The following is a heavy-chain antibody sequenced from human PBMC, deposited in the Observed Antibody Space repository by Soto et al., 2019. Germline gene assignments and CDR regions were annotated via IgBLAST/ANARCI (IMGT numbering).Heavy chain of an antibody. J-gene: IGHJ3*02. Sequence: EVQLLESGGGLVQPGGSLRLSCAASGFTFSSYAMSWVRQAPGKGLEWVSAISGSGGSTYYADSVKGRFTISRDNSKNTLYLQRNSLRAEDTAVYYCAKDRDIVVVVAMGGDAFDIWGQGTMVTVSS. D-gene: IGHD2-15*01. CDR3: AKDRDIVVVVAMGGDAFDI. V-gene: IGHV3-23*01. CDR2: ISGSGGST. CDR1: GFTFSSYA.